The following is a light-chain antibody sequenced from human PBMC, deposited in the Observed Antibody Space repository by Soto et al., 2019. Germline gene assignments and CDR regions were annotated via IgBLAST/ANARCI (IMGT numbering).Light chain of an antibody. CDR3: QTWDTGIVI. Sequence: QSVLTQSHSASASLGASVKLTCTLSSGHSSYPIAWHQQQPGKGPRYLMKLNSDGSHTEGDGIPDHFSGSSSGAERYLTISSLQSDDEADYYCQTWDTGIVIFGGGTKVTVL. CDR1: SGHSSYP. CDR2: LNSDGSH. J-gene: IGLJ2*01. V-gene: IGLV4-69*01.